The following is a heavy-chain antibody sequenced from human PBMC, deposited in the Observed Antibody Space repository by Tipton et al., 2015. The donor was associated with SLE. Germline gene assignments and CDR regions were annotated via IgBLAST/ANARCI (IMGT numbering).Heavy chain of an antibody. CDR1: GGSISSSSYY. J-gene: IGHJ4*02. D-gene: IGHD3-22*01. CDR3: ARSSGAPDIGYLYYFDY. CDR2: IYYSGST. Sequence: TLSLTCTVSGGSISSSSYYWGWIRQPPGKGLEWIGSIYYSGSTFYNPSLKSRVTISVDASKNQFSLNLSSVTAADTAVYYCARSSGAPDIGYLYYFDYWGQGTLVTVSS. V-gene: IGHV4-39*07.